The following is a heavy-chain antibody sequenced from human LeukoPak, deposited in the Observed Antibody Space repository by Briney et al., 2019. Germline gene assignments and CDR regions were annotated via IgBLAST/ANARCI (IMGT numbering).Heavy chain of an antibody. CDR2: ISGSGGNT. CDR3: AKSYGDYGSLFDY. V-gene: IGHV3-23*01. Sequence: GGSLRLSCAAPGFTFSSYAMSWVRQAPGKGLEWVAAISGSGGNTYYAGSVKGRFTISRDNSKNTLYLQMDSLRAEDTALYYCAKSYGDYGSLFDYWGQGTLVTVSS. D-gene: IGHD4-17*01. CDR1: GFTFSSYA. J-gene: IGHJ4*02.